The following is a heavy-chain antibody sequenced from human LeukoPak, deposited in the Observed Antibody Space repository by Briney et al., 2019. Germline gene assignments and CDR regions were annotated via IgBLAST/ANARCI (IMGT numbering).Heavy chain of an antibody. CDR1: GGSINRYY. CDR3: ARAPELFYDFWSGYYPAWFDP. D-gene: IGHD3-3*01. V-gene: IGHV4-59*01. CDR2: IYYTGSP. Sequence: PSETLSLTCTVSGGSINRYYWSWFRQPPGEGLEWIGSIYYTGSPNYNPSLKSRVTISVDTSKNQFSLKLSSVTPADTAVFYCARAPELFYDFWSGYYPAWFDPWGQGTLVTVSS. J-gene: IGHJ5*02.